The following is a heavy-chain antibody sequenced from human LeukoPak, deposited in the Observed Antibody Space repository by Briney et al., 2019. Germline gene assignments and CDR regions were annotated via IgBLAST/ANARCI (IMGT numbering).Heavy chain of an antibody. Sequence: KPSETLSLTCTVSGGSISSTGYYWDWIRQPPGKGLEWIGSIYYSETTYYNSSLKSRVTISLNTSKNQFSLRLNSVTAADTAVYYCGRQVSDYYYYIDVWGKGATVTVSS. J-gene: IGHJ6*03. CDR2: IYYSETT. CDR3: GRQVSDYYYYIDV. D-gene: IGHD5/OR15-5a*01. CDR1: GGSISSTGYY. V-gene: IGHV4-39*01.